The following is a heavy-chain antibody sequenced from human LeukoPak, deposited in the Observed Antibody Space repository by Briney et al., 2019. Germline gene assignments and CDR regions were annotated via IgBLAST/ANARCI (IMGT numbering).Heavy chain of an antibody. CDR2: INPHSGGT. Sequence: ASVKVSCKASGYTFTGYYIHWVRQAPGQGLEWMGWINPHSGGTNYAQKFQGGVTMTRDTSITTAYMELSSLRSDDTAVYYCARDSATYYDFWSGYRHFDYWGQGTLVTVSS. V-gene: IGHV1-2*02. D-gene: IGHD3-3*01. CDR1: GYTFTGYY. CDR3: ARDSATYYDFWSGYRHFDY. J-gene: IGHJ4*02.